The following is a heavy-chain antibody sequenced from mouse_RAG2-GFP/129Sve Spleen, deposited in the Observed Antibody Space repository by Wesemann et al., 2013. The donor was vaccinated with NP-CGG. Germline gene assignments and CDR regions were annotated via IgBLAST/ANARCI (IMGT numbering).Heavy chain of an antibody. D-gene: IGHD4-1*01. CDR2: INPDSSTI. Sequence: FSRYWMSWVRQAPGKGLEWIGEINPDSSTINYTPSLKDKFIISRDNAKNTLYLQMSKVRSEDTALYYCARELGLFDYWGPRGTTLTVSS. V-gene: IGHV4-1*02. CDR3: ARELGLFDY. J-gene: IGHJ2*01. CDR1: FSRYW.